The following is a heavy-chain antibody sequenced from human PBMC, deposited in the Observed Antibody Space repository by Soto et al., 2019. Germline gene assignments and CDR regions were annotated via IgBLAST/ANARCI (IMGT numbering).Heavy chain of an antibody. J-gene: IGHJ6*02. CDR2: IWYDGSNK. V-gene: IGHV3-33*01. CDR3: ARDKAVNYYYYYGMDV. Sequence: GGSLRLSCAASGFTFSSYGMRWVRQAPGKGLEWVAVIWYDGSNKYYADSVKGRFTISRDNSKNTLYLQMNSLRAEDTAVYYCARDKAVNYYYYYGMDVWGQGTTVTVSS. D-gene: IGHD6-19*01. CDR1: GFTFSSYG.